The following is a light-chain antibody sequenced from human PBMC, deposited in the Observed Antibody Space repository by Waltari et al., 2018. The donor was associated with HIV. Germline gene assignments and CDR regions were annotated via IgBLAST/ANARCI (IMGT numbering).Light chain of an antibody. CDR2: EVS. CDR1: SSDVGDYYS. Sequence: QSALTQPASVSGSPGQSITISCTGTSSDVGDYYSVSWYQLHPGKATKLMIYEVSNRPSGVSNRFSGSKSGNTASLTISGLQAEDEADYYCSSYTTSSTWVFGGGTTLTVL. J-gene: IGLJ3*02. CDR3: SSYTTSSTWV. V-gene: IGLV2-14*01.